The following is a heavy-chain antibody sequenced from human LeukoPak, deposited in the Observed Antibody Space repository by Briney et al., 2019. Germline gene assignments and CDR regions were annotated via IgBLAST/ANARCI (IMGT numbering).Heavy chain of an antibody. CDR1: GDIVSSNSVT. D-gene: IGHD2-2*01. CDR2: TYYRSTWYN. V-gene: IGHV6-1*01. CDR3: ARRLTQYDCFDP. J-gene: IGHJ5*02. Sequence: SQILSLTCAISGDIVSSNSVTWNWIRQSPSRGLEWLGRTYYRSTWYNDYAVSVRGRITVNPDTSKNQFSLHLNSVTPEDTAVYYCARRLTQYDCFDPWGQGILVTVSS.